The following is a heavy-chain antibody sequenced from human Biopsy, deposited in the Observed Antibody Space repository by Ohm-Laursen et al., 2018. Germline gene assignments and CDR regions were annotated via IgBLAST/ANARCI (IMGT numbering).Heavy chain of an antibody. D-gene: IGHD6-19*01. V-gene: IGHV4-39*07. Sequence: SETLSLTCAVSGGSISSNYYYWGWIRQPPGKGLEWIGRIYSSGDSSYNPSLKSRISMSMDTSNNQFSLTLASVTAADTAVYYCARTPGKAVAGRFLDLWGRGALVTVSS. CDR2: IYSSGDS. CDR1: GGSISSNYYY. CDR3: ARTPGKAVAGRFLDL. J-gene: IGHJ2*01.